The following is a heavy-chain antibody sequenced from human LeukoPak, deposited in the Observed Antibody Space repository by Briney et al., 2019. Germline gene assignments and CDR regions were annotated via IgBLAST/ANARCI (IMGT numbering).Heavy chain of an antibody. Sequence: ASVKVSCKASGYTFTGYYMHWVRQAPGQGLGWMGWINPNSGGTNYAQKFQGRVTMTRDTSISTAYMELSRLRPDDTAVYYCARGDIVATVADYWGQGTLVTVSS. D-gene: IGHD5-12*01. CDR1: GYTFTGYY. V-gene: IGHV1-2*02. CDR2: INPNSGGT. CDR3: ARGDIVATVADY. J-gene: IGHJ4*02.